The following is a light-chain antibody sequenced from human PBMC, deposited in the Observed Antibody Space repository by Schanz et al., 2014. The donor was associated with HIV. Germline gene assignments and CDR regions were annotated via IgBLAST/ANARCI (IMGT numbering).Light chain of an antibody. J-gene: IGKJ1*01. Sequence: EIVLTQFPGTLSLSPGERATLSCRASQSLTSRYLAWYLQKPGQAPTLLIYDSSARATGLSARFRGSGSGTEFTVTISSLRSEDFAVYYCQQYGSSPPTFGQGTKVEIK. V-gene: IGKV3-20*01. CDR1: QSLTSRY. CDR2: DSS. CDR3: QQYGSSPPT.